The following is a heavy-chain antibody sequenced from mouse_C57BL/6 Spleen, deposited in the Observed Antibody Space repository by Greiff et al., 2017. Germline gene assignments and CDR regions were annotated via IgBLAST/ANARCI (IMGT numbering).Heavy chain of an antibody. Sequence: QVQLKESGPELVKPGASVKLSCKASGYTFTSYDINWVKQRPGQGLEWIGWIYPRDGSTKYNEKFKGKATLTVDTSSNTAYMELHSLTSEDTAVYFCARLTAGDYYAMGYWGQGTSVTVSS. CDR3: ARLTAGDYYAMGY. V-gene: IGHV1-85*01. J-gene: IGHJ4*01. CDR1: GYTFTSYD. CDR2: IYPRDGST. D-gene: IGHD1-2*01.